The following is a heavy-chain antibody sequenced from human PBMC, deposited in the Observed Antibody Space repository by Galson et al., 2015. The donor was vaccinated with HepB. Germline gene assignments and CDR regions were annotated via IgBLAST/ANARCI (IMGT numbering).Heavy chain of an antibody. CDR3: AREGVVPAAIWNYYYYGMDV. D-gene: IGHD2-2*01. J-gene: IGHJ6*02. CDR2: IKQDGSEK. V-gene: IGHV3-7*03. Sequence: SLRLSCAASGFTFSSYWMSWVRQAPGKGLEWVANIKQDGSEKYYVDSVKGRFTISRDNAKNSLYLQMNSLRAEDTAVYYCAREGVVPAAIWNYYYYGMDVWGQGTTVTVSS. CDR1: GFTFSSYW.